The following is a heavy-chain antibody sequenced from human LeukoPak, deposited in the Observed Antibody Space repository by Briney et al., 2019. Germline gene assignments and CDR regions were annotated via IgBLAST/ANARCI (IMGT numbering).Heavy chain of an antibody. CDR2: INPNSGGT. J-gene: IGHJ6*02. V-gene: IGHV1-2*04. Sequence: ASVNVSCQASGYTFTGYYMHWVRQAPGQGLEWMGWINPNSGGTHYAQKLQGWVTIHRDTSISTAYMELSRLRSGRTPVYYCARDFAAAAGYYTHYGMDVWGQGTTVTVSS. CDR1: GYTFTGYY. D-gene: IGHD6-13*01. CDR3: ARDFAAAAGYYTHYGMDV.